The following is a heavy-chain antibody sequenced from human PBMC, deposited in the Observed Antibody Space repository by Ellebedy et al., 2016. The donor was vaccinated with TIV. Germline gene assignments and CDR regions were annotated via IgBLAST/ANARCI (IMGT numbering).Heavy chain of an antibody. CDR3: VSRLEDCNGGTCRQKYFHH. V-gene: IGHV4-34*01. Sequence: SETLSLTXAVSGTSFTDKYWTWIRQSPEKGLEWIGEINHSGGTTYNPSLKSRVTMSVDTSNNQFSLKLSSVTAADTAVYYCVSRLEDCNGGTCRQKYFHHWGQGTLVTVSS. J-gene: IGHJ1*01. D-gene: IGHD2-15*01. CDR2: INHSGGT. CDR1: GTSFTDKY.